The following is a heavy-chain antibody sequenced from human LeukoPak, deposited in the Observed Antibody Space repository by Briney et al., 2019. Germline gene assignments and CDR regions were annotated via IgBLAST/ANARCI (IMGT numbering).Heavy chain of an antibody. CDR2: INNSGNGYTP. Sequence: GGSLTLTCAAYGLTFSDYYLDWVRQPPGRGLEWVGLINNSGNGYTPIYTASVSGRFTISRDESKNSVYLQMDTLKAEDTAVYYCADIGTAGTNYGGQGTRITVT. CDR3: ADIGTAGTNY. CDR1: GLTFSDYY. V-gene: IGHV3-72*01. J-gene: IGHJ4*02. D-gene: IGHD5-12*01.